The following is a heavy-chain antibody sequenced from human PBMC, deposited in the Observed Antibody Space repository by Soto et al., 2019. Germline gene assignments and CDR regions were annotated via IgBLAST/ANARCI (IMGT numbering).Heavy chain of an antibody. V-gene: IGHV1-69*13. D-gene: IGHD3-22*01. CDR2: IIPIFGTA. CDR1: GGTFSSYA. Sequence: SVKVSCKASGGTFSSYAISWVRQAPGQGLEWMGGIIPIFGTANYAQKFQGRVTITADESTSTAYMELSSLRSEDTAVYYCARGADYYDSSGYYDYWDQGTLVTVSS. CDR3: ARGADYYDSSGYYDY. J-gene: IGHJ4*02.